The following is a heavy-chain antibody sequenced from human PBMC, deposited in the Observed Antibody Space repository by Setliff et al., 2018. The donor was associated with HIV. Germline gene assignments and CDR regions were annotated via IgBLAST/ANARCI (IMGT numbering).Heavy chain of an antibody. CDR3: AKPCLLWFGEPHFDY. Sequence: PGGSLRLSCAASGFIFNSYTMSWVRQAPGKGLEWVAFIRYDGSNKYYADSVKGRFTISRDNSKNTLYLQMNSLRAEDTAVYYCAKPCLLWFGEPHFDYWGQGTLVTVSS. CDR1: GFIFNSYT. V-gene: IGHV3-30*02. D-gene: IGHD3-10*01. CDR2: IRYDGSNK. J-gene: IGHJ4*02.